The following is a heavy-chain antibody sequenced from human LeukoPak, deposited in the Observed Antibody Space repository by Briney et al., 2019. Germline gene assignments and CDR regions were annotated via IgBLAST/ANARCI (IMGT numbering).Heavy chain of an antibody. CDR1: GFTFSSYE. V-gene: IGHV3-48*03. CDR2: ISSSGSTI. Sequence: GGSLRLSCAASGFTFSSYEMNWIRQAPGKGLEWISYISSSGSTIYYADSVKGRFTISRDNAKNSLYLQMNSLRAEDTAVYYCARSNCGGDCYSGVYGYWGQGTLVTVSS. J-gene: IGHJ4*02. CDR3: ARSNCGGDCYSGVYGY. D-gene: IGHD2-21*02.